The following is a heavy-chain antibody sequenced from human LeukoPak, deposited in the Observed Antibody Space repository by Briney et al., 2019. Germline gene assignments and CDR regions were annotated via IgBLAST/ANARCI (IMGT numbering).Heavy chain of an antibody. CDR3: ARVASPARRLGYCSSTSCYEDAFDI. J-gene: IGHJ3*02. V-gene: IGHV1-18*01. Sequence: ASVKVSCKASGYTFTSYGISWVRQAPGQGLEWMGWISAYNGNTNYAQKLQGRVTVTTDTSTSTAYMELRSLRSDDTAVYYCARVASPARRLGYCSSTSCYEDAFDIWGQGTMVTVSS. CDR1: GYTFTSYG. CDR2: ISAYNGNT. D-gene: IGHD2-2*01.